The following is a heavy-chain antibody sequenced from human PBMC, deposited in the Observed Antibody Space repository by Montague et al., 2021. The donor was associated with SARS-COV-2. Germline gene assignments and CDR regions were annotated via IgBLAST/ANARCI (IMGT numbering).Heavy chain of an antibody. CDR1: GGSISTYY. CDR3: ARLPYDNSYGMDV. V-gene: IGHV4-59*01. J-gene: IGHJ6*02. D-gene: IGHD3-9*01. CDR2: IDYSEST. Sequence: SETLSLTRTVSGGSISTYYWNWIRQYPGKGLEWIGYIDYSESTNYNPSLQSRFVITVDRSKIQLSLKLNSVTAADAAIYYCARLPYDNSYGMDVWGQGTTVTVSS.